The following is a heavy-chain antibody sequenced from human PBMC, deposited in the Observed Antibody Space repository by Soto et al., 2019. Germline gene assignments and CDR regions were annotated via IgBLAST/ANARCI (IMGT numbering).Heavy chain of an antibody. Sequence: SETLPLTCAVYGGSFSGYYWSWIRQPPGKGLEWIGEINHSGSTNYNPSLKSRVTISVDTSKNQFSLKLSSVTAADTAVYYCARVGIAAAGNNWFDPWGQGTLVTVSS. CDR2: INHSGST. D-gene: IGHD6-13*01. CDR3: ARVGIAAAGNNWFDP. CDR1: GGSFSGYY. V-gene: IGHV4-34*01. J-gene: IGHJ5*02.